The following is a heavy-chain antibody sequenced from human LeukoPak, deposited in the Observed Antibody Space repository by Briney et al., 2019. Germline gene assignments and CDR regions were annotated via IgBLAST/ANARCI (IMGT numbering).Heavy chain of an antibody. D-gene: IGHD6-13*01. CDR3: ARAYSSSWYLYYYGMDV. V-gene: IGHV3-7*03. CDR2: IKQDGSEK. CDR1: GFTFSSYW. J-gene: IGHJ6*04. Sequence: GGSLRLSCAASGFTFSSYWMSWVRQAPGKGLEWVANIKQDGSEKYYVDSVKGRFTISRDNAKNSLYLQMNSLRAGDTAVYYCARAYSSSWYLYYYGMDVWGKGTTVTVSS.